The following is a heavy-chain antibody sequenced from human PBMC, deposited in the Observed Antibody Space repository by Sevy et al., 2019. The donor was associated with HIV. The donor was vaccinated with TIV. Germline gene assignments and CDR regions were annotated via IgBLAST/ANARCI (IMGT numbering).Heavy chain of an antibody. CDR3: ARDPGTTETGRYFDL. J-gene: IGHJ2*01. CDR2: IKQDGSES. D-gene: IGHD1-7*01. V-gene: IGHV3-7*01. CDR1: GFTLSNYW. Sequence: GGSLRLSCAASGFTLSNYWMTWFRQAPGKGLERVANIKQDGSESYYVDSVKGRFTISRDSAKNSLYLQMNGLRAEDTAVYYCARDPGTTETGRYFDLWGRGTLVTVSS.